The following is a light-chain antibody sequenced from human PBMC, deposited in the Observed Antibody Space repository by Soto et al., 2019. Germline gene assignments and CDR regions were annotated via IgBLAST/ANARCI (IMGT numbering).Light chain of an antibody. Sequence: EKVKTLSQGAMSVSPGERATLSCRASQIMGSNVAWYQHKPGQAPRLLIYGASTRAAGIPDRFSGSGSGTDFTLTISRLEPEDFAVYYCQQRSNWPPITFGQRTRLEIK. CDR1: QIMGSN. CDR2: GAS. J-gene: IGKJ5*01. CDR3: QQRSNWPPIT. V-gene: IGKV3D-15*01.